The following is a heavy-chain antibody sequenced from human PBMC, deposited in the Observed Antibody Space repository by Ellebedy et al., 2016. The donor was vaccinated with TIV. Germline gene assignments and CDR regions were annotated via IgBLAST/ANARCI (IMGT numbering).Heavy chain of an antibody. J-gene: IGHJ4*02. CDR2: IDGVGGAR. D-gene: IGHD1-7*01. CDR3: AKDRIGNYYFDL. Sequence: PGGSLTLSCTASGFTFSDYFMSWVRQAPGKGLAWVSYIDGVGGARYYADSVRGRFTISRDNTKNSLTLEMNDLRVDDTAVYYCAKDRIGNYYFDLWGQGTLVSVSS. V-gene: IGHV3-11*04. CDR1: GFTFSDYF.